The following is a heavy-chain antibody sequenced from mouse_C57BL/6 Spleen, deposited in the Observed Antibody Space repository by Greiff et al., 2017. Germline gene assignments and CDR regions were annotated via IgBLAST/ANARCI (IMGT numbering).Heavy chain of an antibody. Sequence: VKLQESGAELVRPGASVTLSCKASGYTFTDYEMHWVKQTPVHGLEWIGAIDPETGGTAYNQKFKGKAILTADKSSSTAYMELRSLTSEDSAVYYCTSEGGIYYGNYFDYWGQGTTLTVSS. CDR1: GYTFTDYE. D-gene: IGHD2-1*01. CDR2: IDPETGGT. CDR3: TSEGGIYYGNYFDY. V-gene: IGHV1-15*01. J-gene: IGHJ2*01.